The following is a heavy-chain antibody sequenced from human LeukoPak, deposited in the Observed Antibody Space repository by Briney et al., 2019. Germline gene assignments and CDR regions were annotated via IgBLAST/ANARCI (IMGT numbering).Heavy chain of an antibody. CDR1: GFTFSDYR. CDR2: ISSGSDFM. V-gene: IGHV3-21*01. J-gene: IGHJ4*02. Sequence: GGSLRLSCAASGFTFSDYRMNWVRQAPGKGLEWVASISSGSDFMYYGDSVQGRFTISRDNAKSSLYLQMNSLRAEDTAAYYCSRDVLGAVAATAIDYWGQGSLVTVSS. CDR3: SRDVLGAVAATAIDY. D-gene: IGHD6-19*01.